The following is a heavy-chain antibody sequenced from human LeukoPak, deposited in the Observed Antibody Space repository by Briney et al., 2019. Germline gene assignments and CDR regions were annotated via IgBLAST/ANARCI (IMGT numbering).Heavy chain of an antibody. CDR2: ICPGDSDT. J-gene: IGHJ4*02. D-gene: IGHD6-6*01. Sequence: GESLKVSCKGSGYSFTSYWIGWVRQMPGKGLEWMGIICPGDSDTRYSPSFQGQVTTSADKSISTAYLQWSSLKASDTAMYYCARFASSSSHFDYWGQGTLVTVSS. CDR3: ARFASSSSHFDY. V-gene: IGHV5-51*01. CDR1: GYSFTSYW.